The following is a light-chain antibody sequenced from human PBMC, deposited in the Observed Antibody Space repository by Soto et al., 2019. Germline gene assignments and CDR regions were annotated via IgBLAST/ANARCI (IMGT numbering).Light chain of an antibody. CDR3: QQRTNWPPLT. J-gene: IGKJ4*01. V-gene: IGKV1-6*01. Sequence: AIQMTQSPSSLSASVGDRVTITCRASQGIRNDLGWYQQKPGRAPKILIYEASTLQSGVPSRFSGSGSGTDFTLTISSLQPEDFAVYYCQQRTNWPPLTFGGGTKVEIK. CDR1: QGIRND. CDR2: EAS.